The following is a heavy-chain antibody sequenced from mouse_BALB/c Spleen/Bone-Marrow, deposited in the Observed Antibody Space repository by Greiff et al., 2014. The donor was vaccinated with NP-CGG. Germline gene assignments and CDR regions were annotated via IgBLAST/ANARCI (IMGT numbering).Heavy chain of an antibody. CDR1: GYTFTNYW. V-gene: IGHV1S41*01. J-gene: IGHJ1*01. Sequence: DLVKPGASVKLSCKTSGYTFTNYWINWIKQRPGQGLEWLGRIAPGSGSTYYNEMFKVKAPLTVDTSSSTANIQLSSLSSEDSAVYFCARERYGYDGWYFDVWGAGTTVTVSS. CDR2: IAPGSGST. CDR3: ARERYGYDGWYFDV. D-gene: IGHD2-2*01.